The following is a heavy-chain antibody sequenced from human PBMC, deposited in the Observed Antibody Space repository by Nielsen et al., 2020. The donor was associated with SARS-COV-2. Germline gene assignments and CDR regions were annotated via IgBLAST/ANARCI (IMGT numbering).Heavy chain of an antibody. D-gene: IGHD6-13*01. CDR3: ARKYSSSWYPRGYFQH. CDR2: INHSGRT. Sequence: SETLSLTCAVYGGSFSGYYWSWIRQPPGKGLEWIGEINHSGRTNYNPSLKSRVTISVDTSKNQFSLKLSSVTAADTAVYYCARKYSSSWYPRGYFQHWGQGTLVTVSS. CDR1: GGSFSGYY. V-gene: IGHV4-34*01. J-gene: IGHJ1*01.